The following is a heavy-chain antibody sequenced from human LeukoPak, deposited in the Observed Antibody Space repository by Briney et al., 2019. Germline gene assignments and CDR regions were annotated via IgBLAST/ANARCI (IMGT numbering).Heavy chain of an antibody. CDR3: ARNSRVASTSGLNY. J-gene: IGHJ4*02. D-gene: IGHD5-12*01. CDR1: GYIFTGYY. Sequence: ASVKVSCKASGYIFTGYYMHWVRQAPGQGLEWMGWISPNSGGANYAQKFQGRVTMTRDTSTSTVYMELSRLRSDDTAVYYCARNSRVASTSGLNYWGQGTLVTVSS. V-gene: IGHV1-2*02. CDR2: ISPNSGGA.